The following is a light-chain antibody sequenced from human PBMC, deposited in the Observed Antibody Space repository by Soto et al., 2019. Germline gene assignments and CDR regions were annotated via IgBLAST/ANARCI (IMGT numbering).Light chain of an antibody. J-gene: IGLJ2*01. CDR1: SSDVGGYNY. CDR2: DVN. Sequence: QSALTQPPSASESPGQSVTISCTGTSSDVGGYNYVSWYQQHPGKAPKLMIYDVNKRPSGVPDRFSGSKSGNTASLTVSGLQAEDEADYYCSSYAGSNNVIFGGGTQLTVL. V-gene: IGLV2-8*01. CDR3: SSYAGSNNVI.